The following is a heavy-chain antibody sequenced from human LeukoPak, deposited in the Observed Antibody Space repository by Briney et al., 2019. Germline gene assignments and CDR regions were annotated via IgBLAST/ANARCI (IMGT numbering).Heavy chain of an antibody. CDR3: ARDLVMITFGGVIVQSGFDP. CDR2: INHSGST. V-gene: IGHV4-34*01. CDR1: GGSFSGYY. Sequence: SETLSLTCAVYGGSFSGYYWSWIRQPPGKGLEWIGEINHSGSTNYNPSLKSRVTISVDTSKNQFSLKLSSVTAADTAVYYCARDLVMITFGGVIVQSGFDPWGQGTLVTVSS. D-gene: IGHD3-16*02. J-gene: IGHJ5*02.